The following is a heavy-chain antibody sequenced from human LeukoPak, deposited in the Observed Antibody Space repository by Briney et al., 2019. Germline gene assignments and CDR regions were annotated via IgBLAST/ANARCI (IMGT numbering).Heavy chain of an antibody. CDR3: ASSYDSSGYYPTYYFDY. D-gene: IGHD3-22*01. V-gene: IGHV3-21*01. Sequence: PGGSLRLSCAASGFTFSSYSMNWVRQAPGKGLEWVSSISSSSSYIYYADSVKGRFTISRDNAKNSLYLQMNSLRAEDTAVCYCASSYDSSGYYPTYYFDYWGQGTLVTVSS. CDR1: GFTFSSYS. CDR2: ISSSSSYI. J-gene: IGHJ4*02.